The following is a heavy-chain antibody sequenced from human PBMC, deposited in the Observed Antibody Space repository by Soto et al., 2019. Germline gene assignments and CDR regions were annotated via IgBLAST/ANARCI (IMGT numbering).Heavy chain of an antibody. CDR2: ISFNNNTI. D-gene: IGHD2-15*01. V-gene: IGHV3-11*01. CDR1: VFTFSDYY. J-gene: IGHJ4*02. CDR3: ARHLGRIEAARFDY. Sequence: SLRLSCVASVFTFSDYYISWLRQAPGKGPEWLSYISFNNNTIYYDDSVRGRFTISRDNAKNSVFLQMNRLRVEDTAVYYCARHLGRIEAARFDYWGQGTLVTVSS.